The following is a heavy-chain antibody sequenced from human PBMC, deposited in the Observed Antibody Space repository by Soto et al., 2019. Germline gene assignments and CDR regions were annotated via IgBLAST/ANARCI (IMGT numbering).Heavy chain of an antibody. CDR1: GYTLTELS. D-gene: IGHD3-3*01. V-gene: IGHV1-24*01. CDR3: VTDRTIFGYFDY. Sequence: QVQLVQSGAEVKKPGASVKVSCKVSGYTLTELSMHWVRQAPGKGLEWMGGFDPEDGEKIYAQKFQDRVTMTEDTSTDTAYMELSSLRSEVTAVYYGVTDRTIFGYFDYWGQGTLVTVSS. J-gene: IGHJ4*02. CDR2: FDPEDGEK.